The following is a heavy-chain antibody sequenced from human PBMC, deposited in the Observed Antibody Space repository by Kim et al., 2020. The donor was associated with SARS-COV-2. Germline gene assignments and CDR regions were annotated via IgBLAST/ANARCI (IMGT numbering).Heavy chain of an antibody. CDR2: ITEDGRST. D-gene: IGHD2-8*02. V-gene: IGHV3-74*01. J-gene: IGHJ4*02. Sequence: GGSLRLSCAASGFTFSRYWMHWVRQAPGKGLVWVSRITEDGRSTNYADSVKGRFTISRDNAKNTLYLQMNSLRVEDTAVYYCARDVLGCTGGLCYLSYWGQGTLVTVSS. CDR3: ARDVLGCTGGLCYLSY. CDR1: GFTFSRYW.